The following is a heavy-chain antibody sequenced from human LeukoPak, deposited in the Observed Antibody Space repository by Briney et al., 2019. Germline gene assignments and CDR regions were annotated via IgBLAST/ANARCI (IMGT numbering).Heavy chain of an antibody. CDR3: VRGNYDNRGYSNAFDI. J-gene: IGHJ3*02. D-gene: IGHD3-22*01. Sequence: SGPLSLTCTVSGVSISSSYWSWIRQPPGKRLEWIGYIYYNGNTNSNPSLKSRVTISADTSKNQFSLKLSSVTAADTAVYYCVRGNYDNRGYSNAFDIWGQGAMVTVSS. V-gene: IGHV4-59*01. CDR2: IYYNGNT. CDR1: GVSISSSY.